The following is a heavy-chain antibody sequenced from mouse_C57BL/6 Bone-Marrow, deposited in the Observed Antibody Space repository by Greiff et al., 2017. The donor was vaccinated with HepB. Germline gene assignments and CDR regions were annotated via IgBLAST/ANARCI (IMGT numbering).Heavy chain of an antibody. Sequence: EVKVEESGEGLVKPGGSLKLSCAASGFTFSSYAMSWVRQTPEKRLEWVAYISSGGDYIYYADTVKGRFTISRDNARNTLYLQMSSLKSEDTAMYYCTRESWDAYCPFDYWGQGTTLTVSS. CDR3: TRESWDAYCPFDY. CDR1: GFTFSSYA. J-gene: IGHJ2*01. D-gene: IGHD2-3*01. CDR2: ISSGGDYI. V-gene: IGHV5-9-1*02.